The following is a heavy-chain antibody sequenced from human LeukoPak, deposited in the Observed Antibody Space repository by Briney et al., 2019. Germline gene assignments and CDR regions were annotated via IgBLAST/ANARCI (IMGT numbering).Heavy chain of an antibody. D-gene: IGHD1-26*01. Sequence: SETLSLTCAVYGGSFSGYYWSWIRQPPGKGLEWIGYIYYSGSTNYNPSLKSRVTISVDTSKNQFSLKLSSVTAADTAVYYCAAIVGATEVIDYWGQGTLVTVSS. CDR2: IYYSGST. V-gene: IGHV4-59*08. CDR1: GGSFSGYY. CDR3: AAIVGATEVIDY. J-gene: IGHJ4*02.